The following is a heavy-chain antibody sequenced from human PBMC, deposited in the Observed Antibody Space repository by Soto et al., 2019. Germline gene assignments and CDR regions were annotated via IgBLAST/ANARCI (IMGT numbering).Heavy chain of an antibody. CDR2: IYYTGST. CDR3: ANCNWYFDL. V-gene: IGHV4-59*01. J-gene: IGHJ2*01. Sequence: QVQLQESGPGLVKPSETLSLTCTVSGGSISSYYWSWIRQPPGKGLEWIGYIYYTGSTNYNPSLKSRVTIAVDTSKTQFSLQLICVTAADTAVYYCANCNWYFDLWGRGTLVTVSS. CDR1: GGSISSYY.